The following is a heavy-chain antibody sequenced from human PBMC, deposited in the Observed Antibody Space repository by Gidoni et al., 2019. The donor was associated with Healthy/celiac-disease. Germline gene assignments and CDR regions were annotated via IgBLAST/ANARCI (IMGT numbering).Heavy chain of an antibody. CDR1: GGSISSSRYY. CDR3: SVSSGWPNYYYYYGMDV. D-gene: IGHD6-19*01. CDR2: IYYSGST. V-gene: IGHV4-39*01. Sequence: QLQLQESGPGLVKPSETLSLTCTVSGGSISSSRYYWGWIRQPPGKGLEWIGSIYYSGSTSSNPSLKSRVTISVDTSKNQFSLKLSSVTAADTAVYYCSVSSGWPNYYYYYGMDVWGQGTTVTVSS. J-gene: IGHJ6*02.